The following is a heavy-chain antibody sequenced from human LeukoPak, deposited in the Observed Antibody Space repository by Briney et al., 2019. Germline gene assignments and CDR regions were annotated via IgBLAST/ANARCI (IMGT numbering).Heavy chain of an antibody. V-gene: IGHV3-23*01. CDR1: GFTFSSYA. J-gene: IGHJ4*02. Sequence: GGSLRLSCAASGFTFSSYAMSWVRQAPGKGLEWVSAISGSGGSTYYADSVKGRFTISRDNAENSLYPQMNSLRAEDTALYYCARKRPNYFDYWGQGTLVTVSS. CDR3: ARKRPNYFDY. CDR2: ISGSGGST.